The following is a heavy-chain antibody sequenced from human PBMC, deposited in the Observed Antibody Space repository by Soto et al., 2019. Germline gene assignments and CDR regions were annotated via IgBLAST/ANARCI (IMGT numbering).Heavy chain of an antibody. V-gene: IGHV4-31*03. CDR3: ARGRRAYYDSSGPRIDY. D-gene: IGHD3-22*01. CDR2: IYYSGST. CDR1: GGSISSGGYY. J-gene: IGHJ4*02. Sequence: QVQLQESGPGLVKPSQTLSLTCTVSGGSISSGGYYWSWIRQHPGKGLEWIGYIYYSGSTYYNPSLKSRVSISVDTSKNQLSLKLSSVTAADTAVYCCARGRRAYYDSSGPRIDYWGQGTLVTVSS.